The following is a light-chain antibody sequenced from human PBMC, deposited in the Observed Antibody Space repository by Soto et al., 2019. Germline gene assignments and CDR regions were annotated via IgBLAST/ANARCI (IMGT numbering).Light chain of an antibody. Sequence: DIQMTQSASYLSASVGDRVTITCQASQDISNYLNWYQQKPRKAPNLLIYDASNLETGFPSRFSGSGSGTDFTFTLTTLEPEDIATYYVQQYDNLPPLTFGGGTQVHIK. V-gene: IGKV1-33*01. J-gene: IGKJ4*01. CDR1: QDISNY. CDR2: DAS. CDR3: QQYDNLPPLT.